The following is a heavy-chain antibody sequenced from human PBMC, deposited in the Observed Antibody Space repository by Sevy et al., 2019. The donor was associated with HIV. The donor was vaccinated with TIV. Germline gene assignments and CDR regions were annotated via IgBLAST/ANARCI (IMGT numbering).Heavy chain of an antibody. V-gene: IGHV1-2*02. J-gene: IGHJ6*02. CDR3: ARAVYAIAALAARRPGYYGMDV. Sequence: ASVKVSCKASGYTFSAYHMHWVRQAPGQGLEWMGWINPNSGGTNCPQRFRGRVTVPWHTSISTANMELNRLRSDDTAVYYCARAVYAIAALAARRPGYYGMDVWGQGTTVTVSS. CDR1: GYTFSAYH. D-gene: IGHD6-13*01. CDR2: INPNSGGT.